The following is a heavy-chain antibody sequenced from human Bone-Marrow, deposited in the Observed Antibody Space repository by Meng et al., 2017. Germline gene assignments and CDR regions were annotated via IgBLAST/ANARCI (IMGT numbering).Heavy chain of an antibody. V-gene: IGHV1-18*01. CDR1: GYTLSSDG. CDR3: ATRGNPYLNC. CDR2: INAYNGNT. J-gene: IGHJ4*02. Sequence: GQLVQSGVEVKKPGASVKVSCEASGYTLSSDGFSWVRQAPGQGLEWMGWINAYNGNTDYAQKFQGRVTMTTDTSTSTAYMELRSLRSDDTAVYYCATRGNPYLNCWGQGTLVTVSS.